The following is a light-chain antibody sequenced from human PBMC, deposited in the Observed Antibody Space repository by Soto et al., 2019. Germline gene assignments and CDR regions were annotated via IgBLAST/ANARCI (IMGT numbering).Light chain of an antibody. V-gene: IGLV1-44*01. J-gene: IGLJ2*01. CDR3: AAWDDSLNGVV. CDR2: SNN. CDR1: SSNIGSNT. Sequence: QSVLTQPPSASGTPGQRVTISCSGSSSNIGSNTVNWYQQFPGTAPKLLIYSNNQRPSGVPHQFSGSKSGTSASLAISGLQSEDEADYYCAAWDDSLNGVVFGGGTKLTVL.